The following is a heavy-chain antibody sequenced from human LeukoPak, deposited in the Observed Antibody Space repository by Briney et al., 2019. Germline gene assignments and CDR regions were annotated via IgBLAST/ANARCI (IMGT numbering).Heavy chain of an antibody. D-gene: IGHD1-1*01. J-gene: IGHJ4*02. Sequence: GESLKISCEGSGYSFTAYWIGWVRQMPGKSLEWMAIIYPGDSDTRYSPSFQGQVTISADKSISTAYLQWSSLKASDTAMYYCARSTTGTHFDYWGQGTLVTVSS. CDR2: IYPGDSDT. V-gene: IGHV5-51*01. CDR1: GYSFTAYW. CDR3: ARSTTGTHFDY.